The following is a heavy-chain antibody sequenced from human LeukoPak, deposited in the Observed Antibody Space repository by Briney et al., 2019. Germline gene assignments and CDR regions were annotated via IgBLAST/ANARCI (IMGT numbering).Heavy chain of an antibody. CDR1: GGSISSYY. CDR2: IYYSGST. J-gene: IGHJ6*03. D-gene: IGHD2-15*01. V-gene: IGHV4-59*01. Sequence: PSQTLSLTCTVSGGSISSYYWSWIRQPPGKGLEWIGYIYYSGSTNYNPSLKSRVTISVDTSKNQFSLKLSSVTAADTAVYYCARTTEGYCRGRSCYSYYYYMDVWGKGTTVTVSS. CDR3: ARTTEGYCRGRSCYSYYYYMDV.